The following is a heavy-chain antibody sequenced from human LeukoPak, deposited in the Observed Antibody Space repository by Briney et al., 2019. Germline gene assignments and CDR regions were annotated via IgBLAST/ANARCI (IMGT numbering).Heavy chain of an antibody. CDR2: INHSGST. J-gene: IGHJ4*02. CDR3: ARRWLEYSYGYVSGVPPINYFDY. Sequence: SETLSLTCAVYGGSFSGYYWSWIRQPPGKGLEWIGEINHSGSTNYNPSLKSRVTISVDTSKNQFSLKLSSVTAADTAVYYCARRWLEYSYGYVSGVPPINYFDYWGQGTLVTVSS. CDR1: GGSFSGYY. V-gene: IGHV4-34*01. D-gene: IGHD5-18*01.